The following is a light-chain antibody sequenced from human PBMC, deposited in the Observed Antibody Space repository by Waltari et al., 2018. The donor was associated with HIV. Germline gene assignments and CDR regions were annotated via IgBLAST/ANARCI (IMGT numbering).Light chain of an antibody. CDR3: CSYASSRILV. Sequence: QSALTQPASVSGSPGQSITTSCSGTSSDVGCYNVVSWAQQHQGNAPKLIIYEVNKWPSGVANRFSAFKSGNTASLTISGLQAEDEADYYCCSYASSRILVFGGGTKLTVL. CDR2: EVN. J-gene: IGLJ3*02. CDR1: SSDVGCYNV. V-gene: IGLV2-23*02.